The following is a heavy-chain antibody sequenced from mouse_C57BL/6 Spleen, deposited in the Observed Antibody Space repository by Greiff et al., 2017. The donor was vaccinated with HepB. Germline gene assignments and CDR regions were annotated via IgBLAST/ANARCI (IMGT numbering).Heavy chain of an antibody. CDR3: TREDYGGSYEAWFAY. CDR1: GYTFTDYE. D-gene: IGHD1-1*01. J-gene: IGHJ3*01. V-gene: IGHV1-15*01. CDR2: IDPETGGT. Sequence: QVQLQQSGAELVRPGASVTLSCKASGYTFTDYEMHWVKQTPVHGLEWIGAIDPETGGTAYNQKFKGKAILTADKSSSTAYMELRSLTSEDSAVYYGTREDYGGSYEAWFAYWGQGTLVTVSA.